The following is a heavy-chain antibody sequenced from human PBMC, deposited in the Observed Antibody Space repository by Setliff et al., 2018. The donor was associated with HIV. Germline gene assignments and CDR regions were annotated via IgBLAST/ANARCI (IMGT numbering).Heavy chain of an antibody. CDR2: ISWNSDSI. Sequence: PGGSLRLSCAASGFTFSGYSMNWVRQAPGKGLEWVSGISWNSDSIAYADSVRGRFTISRDNAKNSLYLQMSSLKPEDTAFYYCVRGYDVLIGSPDSWGQGTLVTVSS. J-gene: IGHJ4*02. CDR3: VRGYDVLIGSPDS. V-gene: IGHV3-21*04. CDR1: GFTFSGYS. D-gene: IGHD3-9*01.